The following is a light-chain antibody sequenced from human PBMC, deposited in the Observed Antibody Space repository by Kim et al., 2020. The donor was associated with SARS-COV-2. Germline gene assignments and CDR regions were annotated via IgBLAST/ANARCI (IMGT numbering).Light chain of an antibody. CDR2: DTS. Sequence: SVSPGEGATLSCRASQSVSSDLAWYQRKPGQAPRLLIYDTSTRATGVPARLSGSGSGTEFTLTISSLQSEDFAVYFCQQYNNLITFGQGTRLEIK. V-gene: IGKV3-15*01. J-gene: IGKJ5*01. CDR3: QQYNNLIT. CDR1: QSVSSD.